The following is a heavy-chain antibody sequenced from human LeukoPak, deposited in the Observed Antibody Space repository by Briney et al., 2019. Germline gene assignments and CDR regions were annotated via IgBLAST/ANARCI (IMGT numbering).Heavy chain of an antibody. V-gene: IGHV1-3*01. CDR1: GYTFTSYA. D-gene: IGHD3-22*01. Sequence: GSSVKVSCKASGYTFTSYAMHWVRQAPGQRLEWMGWINAGNGNTKYSQKFQGRVTITRDTSASTAYMELSSLRSEDTAVYYCARGQFHYDSSGYYLGYWGQGTLVTVSS. CDR3: ARGQFHYDSSGYYLGY. CDR2: INAGNGNT. J-gene: IGHJ4*02.